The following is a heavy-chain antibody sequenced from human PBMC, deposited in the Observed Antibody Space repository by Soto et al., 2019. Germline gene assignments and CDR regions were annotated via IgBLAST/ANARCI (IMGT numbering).Heavy chain of an antibody. J-gene: IGHJ6*02. CDR1: GFTFSNAW. CDR3: TTVNRITMVRGVIKSYYYGMDV. Sequence: GGSLRLSCAASGFTFSNAWMNWVRQAPGKGLEWVGRIKSKTDGGTTDYAAPVKGRFTISRDDSKNTPYLQMNSLKTEDTAVYYCTTVNRITMVRGVIKSYYYGMDVWGQGTTVTVSS. CDR2: IKSKTDGGTT. D-gene: IGHD3-10*01. V-gene: IGHV3-15*07.